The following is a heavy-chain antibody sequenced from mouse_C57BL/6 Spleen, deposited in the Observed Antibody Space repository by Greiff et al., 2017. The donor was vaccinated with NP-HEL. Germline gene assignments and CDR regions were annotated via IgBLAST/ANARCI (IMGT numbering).Heavy chain of an antibody. CDR2: IDPSDSYT. V-gene: IGHV1-69*01. CDR3: ARGDYDG. Sequence: VQLQQPGAELVMPGASVKLSCKASGYTFTSYWMHWVKQRPGQGLEWIGEIDPSDSYTNYNQKFKGKSTLTVDKSSSTAYMQLSSLTSEDSAVYYCARGDYDGWGQGTLVTVSA. J-gene: IGHJ3*01. D-gene: IGHD2-4*01. CDR1: GYTFTSYW.